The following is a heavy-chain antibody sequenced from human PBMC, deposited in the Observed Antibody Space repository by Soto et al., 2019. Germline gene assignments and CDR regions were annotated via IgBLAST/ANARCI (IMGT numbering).Heavy chain of an antibody. CDR1: GLTVSSYW. Sequence: EVQRAESGGGLVQPGGSLRLSCAASGLTVSSYWMHWVRQAPGKGLVWVSRINSAGSSTSYADSVKGRFTISRDNAKNTLYLQMNSLRAEDTAVYYCALSHTVTTDYWGQGTLVTVSS. J-gene: IGHJ4*02. CDR2: INSAGSST. D-gene: IGHD4-17*01. V-gene: IGHV3-74*01. CDR3: ALSHTVTTDY.